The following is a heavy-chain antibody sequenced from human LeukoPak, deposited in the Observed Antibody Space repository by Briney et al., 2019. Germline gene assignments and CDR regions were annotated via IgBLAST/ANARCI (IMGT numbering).Heavy chain of an antibody. CDR2: LYYTGST. CDR3: ARARYDSNRAFGS. V-gene: IGHV4-59*01. Sequence: SETLSLTCTVSGGSISSYYWSWIRQPPGKGLEWIGYLYYTGSTNYNPSLKSRVTISGDTPKNQFSLKLSSVTAADTAVYYCARARYDSNRAFGSWGQGTMVTVSS. CDR1: GGSISSYY. D-gene: IGHD3-22*01. J-gene: IGHJ3*02.